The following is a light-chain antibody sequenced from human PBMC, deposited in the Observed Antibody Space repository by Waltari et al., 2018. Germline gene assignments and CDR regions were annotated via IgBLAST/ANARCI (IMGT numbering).Light chain of an antibody. J-gene: IGKJ4*01. Sequence: EIVMTHSPATLSVPPGERATLSCRASQSVSSTLAWYPQNPGQASRRHTPGASTRATGIPARFSGSGSGTEFTLTISSMQSEDFAVYYCQQYNNWPLTFGGGTKVEIK. CDR2: GAS. CDR3: QQYNNWPLT. CDR1: QSVSST. V-gene: IGKV3-15*01.